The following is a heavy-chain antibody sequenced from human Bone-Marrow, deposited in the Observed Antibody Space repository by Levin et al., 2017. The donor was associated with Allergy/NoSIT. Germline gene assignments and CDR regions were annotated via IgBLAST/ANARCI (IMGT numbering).Heavy chain of an antibody. Sequence: SETLSLTCTVSGGSISSSSYYWGWIRQPPGKGLEWIGSIYYSGSTYYNPSLKSRVTISVDTSKNQFSLKLSSVTAADTAVYYCARAGDSSGWPQEMGYHYYGMDVWGQGTTVTVSS. CDR2: IYYSGST. V-gene: IGHV4-39*07. J-gene: IGHJ6*02. CDR1: GGSISSSSYY. D-gene: IGHD6-19*01. CDR3: ARAGDSSGWPQEMGYHYYGMDV.